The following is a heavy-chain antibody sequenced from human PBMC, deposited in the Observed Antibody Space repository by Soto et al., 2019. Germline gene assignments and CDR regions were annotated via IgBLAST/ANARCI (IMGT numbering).Heavy chain of an antibody. J-gene: IGHJ6*01. Sequence: PAKVTCKDCGYTFTSYALSWVRQAPGQGLEWMGWISAYNGNTNYAQKLQGRVTMTTDTSTSTAYMELRSLRSDDTAVYYCARDPGATATGYYYGMDVWRKGTTVTVSS. V-gene: IGHV1-18*04. D-gene: IGHD1-26*01. CDR2: ISAYNGNT. CDR1: GYTFTSYA. CDR3: ARDPGATATGYYYGMDV.